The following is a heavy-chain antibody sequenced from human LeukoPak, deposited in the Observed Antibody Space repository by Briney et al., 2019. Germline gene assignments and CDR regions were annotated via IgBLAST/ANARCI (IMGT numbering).Heavy chain of an antibody. V-gene: IGHV3-23*01. CDR3: AKSNEVVPAAPYWYFDL. Sequence: GGSLRLSCAASGFTFSSYAMSWVRQAPGKGLEWVSAISGSGGSTYYADSVKGRFTISRDNSKNTLYLQMNSLRAEDTAVYYCAKSNEVVPAAPYWYFDLWGRGTLVTVSS. J-gene: IGHJ2*01. CDR1: GFTFSSYA. CDR2: ISGSGGST. D-gene: IGHD2-2*01.